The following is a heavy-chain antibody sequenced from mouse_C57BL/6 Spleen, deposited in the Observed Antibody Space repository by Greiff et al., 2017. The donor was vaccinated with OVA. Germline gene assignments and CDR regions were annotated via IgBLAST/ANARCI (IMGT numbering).Heavy chain of an antibody. Sequence: QVQLQQPGAELVRPGSSVKLSCKASGYTFTSYWMHWVKQRPIQGLEWIGNIDPSDSETHYNQKFKDKATLTVDKSSSTAYMQLSSLTSEDAAVYYCARFGNYGFAYWGQGTLVTVSA. CDR3: ARFGNYGFAY. J-gene: IGHJ3*01. D-gene: IGHD2-1*01. CDR2: IDPSDSET. CDR1: GYTFTSYW. V-gene: IGHV1-52*01.